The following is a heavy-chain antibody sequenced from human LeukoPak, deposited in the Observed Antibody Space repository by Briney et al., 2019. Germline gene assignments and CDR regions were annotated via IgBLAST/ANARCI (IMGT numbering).Heavy chain of an antibody. V-gene: IGHV4-61*01. CDR3: ARVDCSSTSCYTPQYYFDY. Sequence: SETLSLTCTVSGVSVSSGSYYWSWIRQPPGKGLEWIGYIYYSGSTNYNPSLKSRVTISVDTSKNQFSLKLSSVTAADTAVYYCARVDCSSTSCYTPQYYFDYWGQGTLVTVSS. J-gene: IGHJ4*02. CDR2: IYYSGST. D-gene: IGHD2-2*02. CDR1: GVSVSSGSYY.